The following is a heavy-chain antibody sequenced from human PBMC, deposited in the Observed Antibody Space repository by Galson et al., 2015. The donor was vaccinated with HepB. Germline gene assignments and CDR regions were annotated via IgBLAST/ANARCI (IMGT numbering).Heavy chain of an antibody. CDR2: ISNNGGST. Sequence: SLRLSCAASGFIFSSYPIHWVRQAPGKGLEWVSAISNNGGSTYYADSVKGRFTISRDNFKNTLYLQMGSLRAEDMAVYYCARGRSGSSFDAFDVWGQGTTVTVSS. CDR3: ARGRSGSSFDAFDV. D-gene: IGHD1-26*01. V-gene: IGHV3-64*02. J-gene: IGHJ3*01. CDR1: GFIFSSYP.